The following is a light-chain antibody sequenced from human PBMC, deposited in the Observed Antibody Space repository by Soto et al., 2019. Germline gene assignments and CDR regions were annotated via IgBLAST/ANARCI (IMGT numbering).Light chain of an antibody. Sequence: EIVMTQSPATLSVSPGERATLSCRASQSVISTLAWYQQKPGQAPRLLIYGASTRATGIPARFSGSGSGTDFTLTISSLQSEDFAVYYCQQYNNWPLAFGQGTKLEIK. J-gene: IGKJ2*01. CDR2: GAS. CDR1: QSVIST. V-gene: IGKV3-15*01. CDR3: QQYNNWPLA.